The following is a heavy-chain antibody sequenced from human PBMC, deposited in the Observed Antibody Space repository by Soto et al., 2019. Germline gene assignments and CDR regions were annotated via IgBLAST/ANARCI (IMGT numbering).Heavy chain of an antibody. CDR3: ARDPAPTYYYYGMDV. Sequence: PSETLSLTCTVSGGSISSYYWSWIRQPAGKGLEWIGRIYTSGSTNYNPSLKSRVTMSVDTSKNQFSLKLSSVTAADTAVHYCARDPAPTYYYYGMDVWGQGTTVTVSS. J-gene: IGHJ6*02. V-gene: IGHV4-4*07. CDR1: GGSISSYY. CDR2: IYTSGST.